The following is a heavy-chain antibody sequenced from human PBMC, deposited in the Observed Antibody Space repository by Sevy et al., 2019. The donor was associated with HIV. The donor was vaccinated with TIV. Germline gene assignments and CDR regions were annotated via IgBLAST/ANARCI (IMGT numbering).Heavy chain of an antibody. CDR2: INYSGST. CDR1: GGSSSGYY. J-gene: IGHJ3*02. CDR3: ARHCSSTSCSHAFDI. D-gene: IGHD2-2*01. V-gene: IGHV4-34*01. Sequence: SETLSLTCAVYGGSSSGYYWSWIRQPPGKGLEWIGEINYSGSTNYNPSLKSRVTISGDTSKNQFSLKLSSVTAADTAVYYCARHCSSTSCSHAFDIWGQGTMVTVSS.